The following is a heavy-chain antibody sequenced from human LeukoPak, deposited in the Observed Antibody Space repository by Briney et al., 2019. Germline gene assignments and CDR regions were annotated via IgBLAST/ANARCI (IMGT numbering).Heavy chain of an antibody. CDR1: GFSVGDHA. V-gene: IGHV3-49*04. J-gene: IGHJ6*02. D-gene: IGHD5-18*01. CDR3: SRGPIELWVHNGMDV. CDR2: IRSNAYRGTT. Sequence: GGSLRLSWTGSGFSVGDHAMSWVRQAPGQGLEWVGFIRSNAYRGTTEYAASVKGRFTISRDDPNNIAYLQMNSLKTEDTAVYYCSRGPIELWVHNGMDVWGQGTPVTVSS.